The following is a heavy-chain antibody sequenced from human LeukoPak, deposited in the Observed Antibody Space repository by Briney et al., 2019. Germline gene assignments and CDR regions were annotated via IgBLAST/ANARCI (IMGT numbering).Heavy chain of an antibody. CDR2: ISVSGNT. CDR1: GFTLSSYA. Sequence: QAGGSLRLSCAASGFTLSSYAMSWVRQGPGKGLEWVSAISVSGNTYHADSVKGRFTISRDSSKNTLYLQMNSLRAEDAAVYYCAKGGYYADDAFDIWGQGTMVTVSS. D-gene: IGHD2-2*01. J-gene: IGHJ3*02. CDR3: AKGGYYADDAFDI. V-gene: IGHV3-23*01.